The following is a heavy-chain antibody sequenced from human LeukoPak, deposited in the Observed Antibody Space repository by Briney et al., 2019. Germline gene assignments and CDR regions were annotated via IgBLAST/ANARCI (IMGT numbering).Heavy chain of an antibody. CDR2: IIPIFGTA. J-gene: IGHJ6*03. CDR1: GGTFSSYA. CDR3: ARSPAWIHYYYYMDV. D-gene: IGHD5-18*01. V-gene: IGHV1-69*13. Sequence: SVKVSCKASGGTFSSYAISWVRQAPGQGLEWMGGIIPIFGTANYAQKFQGRVRITADESTSTAYMELSSLRSEDTAVYYCARSPAWIHYYYYMDVWGKGTTVTISS.